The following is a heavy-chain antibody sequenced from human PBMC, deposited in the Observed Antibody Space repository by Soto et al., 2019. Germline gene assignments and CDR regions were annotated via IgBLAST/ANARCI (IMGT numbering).Heavy chain of an antibody. V-gene: IGHV5-51*01. D-gene: IGHD6-13*01. J-gene: IGHJ4*02. Sequence: GASLKISCQCSGYTFSNFWIGWVRQLPGKGLEWMGIIYPGDHETRYSPSFLGKVTISADKSIKAAYLQWNSLDASDTAFYFCARSPRSSPYFDYWGQGALVTVSS. CDR2: IYPGDHET. CDR3: ARSPRSSPYFDY. CDR1: GYTFSNFW.